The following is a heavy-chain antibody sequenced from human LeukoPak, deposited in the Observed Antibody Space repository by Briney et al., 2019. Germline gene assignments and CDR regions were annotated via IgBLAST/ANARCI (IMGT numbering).Heavy chain of an antibody. CDR2: MNPKSGNT. CDR3: ARDRPPGGHPRWFDP. D-gene: IGHD1-14*01. CDR1: GYTVTSYD. Sequence: ASVKVSCKASGYTVTSYDINWVRQATGQGLEWMGWMNPKSGNTGYAQKFQGRVTMTRNTSISTAYMELSSLRSEDTAVYYCARDRPPGGHPRWFDPWGQGTLVTVSS. V-gene: IGHV1-8*01. J-gene: IGHJ5*01.